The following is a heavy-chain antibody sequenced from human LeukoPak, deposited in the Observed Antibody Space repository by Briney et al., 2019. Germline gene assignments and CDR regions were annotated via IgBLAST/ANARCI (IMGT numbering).Heavy chain of an antibody. Sequence: ASVKVSCKASGYTFTSYYMHWVRQAPGQGLEWMGWINPNSGGTNYAQKFQGRVTMTTDTSTSTAYMELRSLRSDDTAVYYCARDHGTPVGAVGVGYWGQGTLVTVSS. CDR3: ARDHGTPVGAVGVGY. V-gene: IGHV1-2*02. CDR1: GYTFTSYY. CDR2: INPNSGGT. J-gene: IGHJ4*02. D-gene: IGHD1-26*01.